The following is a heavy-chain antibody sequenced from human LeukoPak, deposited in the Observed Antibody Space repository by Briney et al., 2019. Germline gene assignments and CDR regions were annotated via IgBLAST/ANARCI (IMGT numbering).Heavy chain of an antibody. J-gene: IGHJ4*02. CDR3: ARDGGDSSGYYSNFDY. CDR1: GGSFSGYY. CDR2: IYHSGST. Sequence: SETLSLTCAAYGGSFSGYYWSWIRQPPGKGLEWIGSIYHSGSTYYNPSLKSRVTISVDTSKNQFSLKLSSVTAADTAVYYCARDGGDSSGYYSNFDYWGQGTLVTVSS. V-gene: IGHV4-34*01. D-gene: IGHD3-22*01.